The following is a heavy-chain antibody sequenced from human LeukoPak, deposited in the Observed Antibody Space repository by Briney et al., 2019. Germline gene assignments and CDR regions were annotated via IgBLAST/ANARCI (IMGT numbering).Heavy chain of an antibody. CDR1: GGSISSYY. V-gene: IGHV4-59*01. Sequence: SETLSLTCTVSGGSISSYYWSWIRQPPGKGLEWIGYIYYSGSTNYNPSLKSRVTISVDTSKNQFSLKLSSVTAADTAVYYCARALYSSSWYGFGYWGQGTLVTVSS. D-gene: IGHD6-13*01. J-gene: IGHJ4*02. CDR2: IYYSGST. CDR3: ARALYSSSWYGFGY.